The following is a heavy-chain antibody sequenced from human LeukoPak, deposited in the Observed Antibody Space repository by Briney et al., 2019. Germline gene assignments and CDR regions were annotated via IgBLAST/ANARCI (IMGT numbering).Heavy chain of an antibody. CDR2: SSDYNDGP. CDR3: VRDYEPQTKGDCFDP. Sequence: GASVNVSCTASGYTFSNYGISWVRQAPGQGLEWMGWSSDYNDGPNYAQNFEGRVTMTMDTSTTTAYMELRSLRSDDTAVYYCVRDYEPQTKGDCFDPWGQGTLVIVSS. J-gene: IGHJ5*02. D-gene: IGHD3-3*01. V-gene: IGHV1-18*01. CDR1: GYTFSNYG.